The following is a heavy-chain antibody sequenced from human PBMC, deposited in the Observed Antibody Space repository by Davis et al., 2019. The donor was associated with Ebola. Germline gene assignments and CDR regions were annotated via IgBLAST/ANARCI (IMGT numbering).Heavy chain of an antibody. CDR2: IWYDGSNK. J-gene: IGHJ4*02. CDR3: AKGYCSSTSCYMYY. CDR1: GFTFSSYG. D-gene: IGHD2-2*02. Sequence: GESLKISCAASGFTFSSYGMHWVRQAPGKGLEWVAVIWYDGSNKYYADSVKGRFTISRDNSKNTLYLQMNSLRAEDTAVYYCAKGYCSSTSCYMYYWGQGTLVTVSS. V-gene: IGHV3-33*06.